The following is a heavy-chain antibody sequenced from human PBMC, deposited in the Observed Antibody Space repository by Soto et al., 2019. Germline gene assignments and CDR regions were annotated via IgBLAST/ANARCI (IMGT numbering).Heavy chain of an antibody. CDR3: AREGAVADLDY. J-gene: IGHJ4*02. CDR2: INAGNGNT. V-gene: IGHV1-3*01. CDR1: GYTFTSYA. Sequence: QVQLVQSGAEVKKPGASVKVSCKASGYTFTSYAMHWVRQAPGQRLERMGWINAGNGNTKYSQKFQGRVTITRDTSASTAYMELSSLRSEDTAVYYRAREGAVADLDYWGQGTLVTVSS. D-gene: IGHD6-19*01.